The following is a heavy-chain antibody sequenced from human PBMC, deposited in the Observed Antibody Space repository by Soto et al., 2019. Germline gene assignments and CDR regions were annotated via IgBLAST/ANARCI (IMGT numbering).Heavy chain of an antibody. CDR2: ISAYNGNT. CDR3: AREDIVLVPAARRYYYYGMDV. V-gene: IGHV1-18*01. J-gene: IGHJ6*02. D-gene: IGHD2-2*01. CDR1: GYTFTSYG. Sequence: ASVKVSCKASGYTFTSYGISWVRQAPGQGLEWMGWISAYNGNTNYAQKLQGRVTMTTDTSTSTAYMELRSLRSDDTAVYYCAREDIVLVPAARRYYYYGMDVWGQGTTVTVSS.